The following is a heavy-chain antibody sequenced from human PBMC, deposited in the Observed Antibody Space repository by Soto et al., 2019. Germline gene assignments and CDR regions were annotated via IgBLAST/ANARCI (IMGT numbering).Heavy chain of an antibody. D-gene: IGHD1-1*01. V-gene: IGHV3-23*01. Sequence: ESGGGFVQPGGSLSLSCVASGFTFSRYAMSWVRQAPGKGLEWVSAINGVGGGTYYADSVKGRFIISSDNSKNTLYLQMNSLSAEDTAVYYCAKDHPRDDFKKGYFQHWGQGTLVTVSS. CDR3: AKDHPRDDFKKGYFQH. J-gene: IGHJ1*01. CDR1: GFTFSRYA. CDR2: INGVGGGT.